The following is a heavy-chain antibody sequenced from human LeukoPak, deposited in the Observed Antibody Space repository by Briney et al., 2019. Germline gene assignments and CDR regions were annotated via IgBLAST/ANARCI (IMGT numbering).Heavy chain of an antibody. V-gene: IGHV4-38-2*02. Sequence: SETLSLTCTVSGYSISSGYYWGWIRQPPGKGLEWIGSIYHSGGTYYNPSLKSRVTISVDTSKNQFSLKLSSVTAADTAVYYCASLTKKPYGEALDYWGQGTLVTVSS. CDR1: GYSISSGYY. CDR2: IYHSGGT. D-gene: IGHD4-17*01. CDR3: ASLTKKPYGEALDY. J-gene: IGHJ4*02.